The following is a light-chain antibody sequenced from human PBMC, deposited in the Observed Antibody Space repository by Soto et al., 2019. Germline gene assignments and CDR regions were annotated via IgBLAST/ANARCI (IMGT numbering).Light chain of an antibody. CDR3: LQYHNLWA. J-gene: IGKJ1*01. Sequence: IVMTQSPATLSVSPGERATLSCRASQNIYSNVAWYQQRPGQAPRLLIYRASTRAPGIPARCSGSGSGTEFTLTISSLQSEDFTVYSCLQYHNLWAFGQGTKV. CDR2: RAS. CDR1: QNIYSN. V-gene: IGKV3-15*01.